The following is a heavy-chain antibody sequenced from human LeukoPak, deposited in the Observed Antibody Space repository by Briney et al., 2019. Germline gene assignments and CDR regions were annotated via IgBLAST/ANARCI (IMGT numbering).Heavy chain of an antibody. D-gene: IGHD2-2*01. Sequence: PGGSLGLSCAASGFTFSSYSMNWVRQAPGKGLEWVSYISSSSSTIYYADSVKGRFTISRDNSKNTLYLQMNSLRAEDTAVYYCARVGDCSSTSCYRYYYGMDVWGQGTTVTVSS. J-gene: IGHJ6*02. CDR1: GFTFSSYS. CDR2: ISSSSSTI. V-gene: IGHV3-48*01. CDR3: ARVGDCSSTSCYRYYYGMDV.